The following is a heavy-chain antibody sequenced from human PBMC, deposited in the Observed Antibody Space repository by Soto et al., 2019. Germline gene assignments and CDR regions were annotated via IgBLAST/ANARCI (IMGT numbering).Heavy chain of an antibody. CDR3: AKDRNYPRDQFHY. CDR2: ISANGQGI. CDR1: GFTVSNNY. Sequence: GGSLRLSCAASGFTVSNNYMSWVRQAPGKGLEWVSAISANGQGIYYADSVRGRFTISRDNSKNTIFLHMDSLRAEDTAVYYCAKDRNYPRDQFHYWGQGTLVTVSS. D-gene: IGHD1-7*01. J-gene: IGHJ4*02. V-gene: IGHV3-23*01.